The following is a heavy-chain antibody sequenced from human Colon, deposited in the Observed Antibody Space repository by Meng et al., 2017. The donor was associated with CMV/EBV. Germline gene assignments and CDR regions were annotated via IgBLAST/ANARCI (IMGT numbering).Heavy chain of an antibody. CDR3: ARGDYYDSSAVLRD. V-gene: IGHV4-61*08. Sequence: SETLSLTCTVSGGSVTSGGYYWSWIRQPPGKGLEWIAYIYYSGSTNYNPSLKSRVTISVDTSKNQFPLKLSSVTAADTAVYYCARGDYYDSSAVLRDWGQGTLVTVSS. CDR1: GGSVTSGGYY. CDR2: IYYSGST. D-gene: IGHD3-22*01. J-gene: IGHJ4*02.